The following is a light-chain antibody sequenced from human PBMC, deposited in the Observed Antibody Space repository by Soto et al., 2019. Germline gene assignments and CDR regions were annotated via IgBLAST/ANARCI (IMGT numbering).Light chain of an antibody. J-gene: IGKJ1*01. Sequence: EMVMTQSPATLSVSPGDRATLSCRASQSVSSSLAWYQQKPGQAPRLLIYGASTWATGIPARFSGSGSGTEFTLTISSLQSEDSAVYYCQQYNNWWTFGQGTKVDI. CDR2: GAS. CDR3: QQYNNWWT. CDR1: QSVSSS. V-gene: IGKV3-15*01.